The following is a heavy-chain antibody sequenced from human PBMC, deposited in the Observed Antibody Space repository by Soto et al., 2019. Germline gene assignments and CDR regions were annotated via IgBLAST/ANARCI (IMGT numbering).Heavy chain of an antibody. D-gene: IGHD1-7*01. Sequence: QVQLQQSGPGLVKPSQTLSVTCTVSGDSITSSPYYWSWVRQLPGRGLEWIGYIYFRGNSYYNPSLKSRVTISLDRSKNQFSLELNSVTAADTALYFCARSGGTNSWYGVFDFWVQGTLVNVSS. CDR1: GDSITSSPYY. CDR2: IYFRGNS. CDR3: ARSGGTNSWYGVFDF. V-gene: IGHV4-30-4*01. J-gene: IGHJ4*02.